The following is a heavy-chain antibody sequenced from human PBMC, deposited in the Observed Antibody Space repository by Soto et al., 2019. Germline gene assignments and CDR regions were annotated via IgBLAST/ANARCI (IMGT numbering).Heavy chain of an antibody. J-gene: IGHJ4*02. CDR3: ARQSGVPAALGY. V-gene: IGHV5-10-1*01. CDR1: VFKVTNYW. Sequence: GASLKFSCEASVFKVTNYWINWVRQMPGKGLEWIGRIDPTDSHTTYSPSFEGHVTISLDKSINTAYLHWGSLKASDTAVFYCARQSGVPAALGYWGQGTLVTV. D-gene: IGHD2-2*01. CDR2: IDPTDSHT.